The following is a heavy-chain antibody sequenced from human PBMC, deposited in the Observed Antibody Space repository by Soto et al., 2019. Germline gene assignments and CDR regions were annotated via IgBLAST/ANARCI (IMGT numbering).Heavy chain of an antibody. CDR2: FDPEDGET. CDR3: ATVGCWAVVTAIPNVRFWFDH. Sequence: SSVKVSCKVSGYTLTELSMHWVRQAPGKGLEWMGGFDPEDGETIYAQKFQGRVTMTKDTSTDTAYMELSSLRSEDTAVYYCATVGCWAVVTAIPNVRFWFDHWGEGTLVTVSS. D-gene: IGHD2-21*02. V-gene: IGHV1-24*01. CDR1: GYTLTELS. J-gene: IGHJ5*02.